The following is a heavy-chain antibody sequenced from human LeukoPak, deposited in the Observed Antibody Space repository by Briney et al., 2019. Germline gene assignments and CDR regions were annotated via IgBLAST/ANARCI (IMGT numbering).Heavy chain of an antibody. CDR3: VTVNAHVPY. J-gene: IGHJ4*02. CDR1: GFFFTNAW. CDR2: IRSNPDGGTT. Sequence: PGRSLRLSCATSGFFFTNAWMDWFRQAPGAGLEWVGRIRSNPDGGTTEYAAPVKGRFTISRDDSKTTIYLQMSSLMTEDTGVYYCVTVNAHVPYWGRGAPVTVSS. V-gene: IGHV3-15*01.